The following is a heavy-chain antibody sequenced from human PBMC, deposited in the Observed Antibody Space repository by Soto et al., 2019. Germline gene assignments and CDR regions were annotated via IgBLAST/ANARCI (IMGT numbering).Heavy chain of an antibody. CDR3: ATYSSRWSKYVPQ. Sequence: VQLQQWGAGLLKTSETLSLTCAVYGGSLSGYYWSWIRQTPGKRLEWVGDITHGGSANYNPSLKSRVTFSPVPCKNQFVLKLSSVIAADTPVSFCATYSSRWSKYVPQWGRGTLVTASS. D-gene: IGHD6-13*01. CDR2: ITHGGSA. J-gene: IGHJ1*01. V-gene: IGHV4-34*01. CDR1: GGSLSGYY.